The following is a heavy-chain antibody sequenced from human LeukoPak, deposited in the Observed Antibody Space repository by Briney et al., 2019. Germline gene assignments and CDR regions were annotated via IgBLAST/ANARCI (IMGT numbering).Heavy chain of an antibody. Sequence: SETLSLTCAVYGGSFSGYYWSWIRQPPGKGLEWIGEINHSGSTNYNPSLKSRVTISVDTSKNQFSLKLSSVTAADTAVYYCARKGKYYYDSSGHYLDYWGQGTLVTVSS. J-gene: IGHJ4*02. V-gene: IGHV4-34*01. D-gene: IGHD3-22*01. CDR1: GGSFSGYY. CDR2: INHSGST. CDR3: ARKGKYYYDSSGHYLDY.